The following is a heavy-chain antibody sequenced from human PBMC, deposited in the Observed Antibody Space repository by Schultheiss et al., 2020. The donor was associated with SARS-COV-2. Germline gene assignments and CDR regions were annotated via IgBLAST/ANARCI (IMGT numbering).Heavy chain of an antibody. CDR2: IYPGDSDT. CDR1: GYSFTSYW. CDR3: ARVGYCSSTSCHMSTYFQH. D-gene: IGHD2-2*01. V-gene: IGHV5-51*01. Sequence: GGSLRLSCKGSGYSFTSYWIGWVRQMPGKGLEWMGIIYPGDSDTRYSPSFQGQVTISADKSISSAYLQWSSLKASDTAMYYCARVGYCSSTSCHMSTYFQHWGQGSRVTVSS. J-gene: IGHJ1*01.